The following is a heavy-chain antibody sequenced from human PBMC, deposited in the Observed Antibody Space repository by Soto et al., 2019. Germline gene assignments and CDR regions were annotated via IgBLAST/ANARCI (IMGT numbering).Heavy chain of an antibody. CDR1: GYTFTNYG. V-gene: IGHV1-18*01. CDR3: ARGFSTYTFDY. D-gene: IGHD3-3*02. J-gene: IGHJ4*02. CDR2: ISAYNGNT. Sequence: GPSVKVSCKASGYTFTNYGISWVRQAPGQGLEWMGWISAYNGNTNYAQRLQGRVTMTTDTSTSTAYMELRRLRSDDTAVYYCARGFSTYTFDYWGQGALVTVSS.